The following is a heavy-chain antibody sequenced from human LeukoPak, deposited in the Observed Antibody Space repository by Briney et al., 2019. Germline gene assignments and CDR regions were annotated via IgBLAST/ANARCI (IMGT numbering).Heavy chain of an antibody. J-gene: IGHJ5*02. Sequence: PSETLSLTCTVSGGSISSYYWSWIRQPAGKGLEWIGRIYASGNTNYNPSLKSRVTMSQDTSENQFSLKLSSVTAADTAVYYCAREVLLEAAGRWFDPWGQGTLVTVSS. CDR3: AREVLLEAAGRWFDP. V-gene: IGHV4-4*07. CDR2: IYASGNT. D-gene: IGHD6-13*01. CDR1: GGSISSYY.